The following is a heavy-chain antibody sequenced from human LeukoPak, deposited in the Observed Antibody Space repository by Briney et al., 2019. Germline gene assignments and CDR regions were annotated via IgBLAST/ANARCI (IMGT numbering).Heavy chain of an antibody. Sequence: GGSLRLSCAAYGFSSSSYAMSWVRQAPGKGLEWVSALSGSGTSTYYLDSVKGRFTISRDNSKNTLYLRMNSLRVEDTAVYYCAKDLSYGMDVWGQGTTVTVSS. CDR2: LSGSGTST. J-gene: IGHJ6*02. CDR3: AKDLSYGMDV. V-gene: IGHV3-23*01. D-gene: IGHD2/OR15-2a*01. CDR1: GFSSSSYA.